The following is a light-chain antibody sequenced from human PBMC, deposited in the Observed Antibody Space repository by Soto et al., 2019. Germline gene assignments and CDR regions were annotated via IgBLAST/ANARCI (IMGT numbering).Light chain of an antibody. V-gene: IGKV4-1*01. CDR1: QSVSYNSNSKNY. CDR2: WAS. CDR3: QQYYSAPPT. J-gene: IGKJ2*01. Sequence: DIVMTQSPGSLAVSLGARATINCKSSQSVSYNSNSKNYLAWYQQQPGQPPKLLIYWASTRESGVPDRFSGSGSGTDFTLTISSLQAEDVAIYYCQQYYSAPPTFGQGTKLEIK.